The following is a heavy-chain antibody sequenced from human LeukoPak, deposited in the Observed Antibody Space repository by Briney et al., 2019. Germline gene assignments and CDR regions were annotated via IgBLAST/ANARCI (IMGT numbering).Heavy chain of an antibody. Sequence: SETLSLTCTVSGGSISGTTYCWDWIRQPPGKGLEWIGAIYYSGTTYYNPSLKGRVTISVDTSKNHFSLKLSSVTAADTAVYYCARQARGSYPEFDHWGQGTLVTVSS. V-gene: IGHV4-39*01. CDR3: ARQARGSYPEFDH. CDR2: IYYSGTT. J-gene: IGHJ4*02. CDR1: GGSISGTTYC. D-gene: IGHD1-26*01.